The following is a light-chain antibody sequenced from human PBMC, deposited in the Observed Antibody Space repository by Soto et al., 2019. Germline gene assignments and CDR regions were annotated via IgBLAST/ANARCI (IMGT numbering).Light chain of an antibody. CDR3: ASYTGSSTYV. CDR2: GVT. J-gene: IGLJ7*01. Sequence: QSALTQPASMSGSPGQSITNSCTGTSGDVGFYDFVSWYQQHPGKVPRLIIYGVTKRPSGVSHRFSGSKSGNTASLTISGLQVEDEADYSCASYTGSSTYVFGGGTQLTVL. V-gene: IGLV2-14*03. CDR1: SGDVGFYDF.